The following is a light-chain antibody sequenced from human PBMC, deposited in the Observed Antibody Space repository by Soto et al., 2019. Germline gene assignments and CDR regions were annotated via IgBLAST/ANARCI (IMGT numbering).Light chain of an antibody. CDR2: AAS. V-gene: IGKV1-9*01. CDR3: QQLNTYPVT. J-gene: IGKJ4*01. Sequence: IQLTQSPSSLSASVGTSVTITCRASQGISRYLSWYQQKPGRAPKLLISAASTLQSGVPARFSGSGSGTDFTLSITSLQPEDFATYYCQQLNTYPVTFGGGTKVDIK. CDR1: QGISRY.